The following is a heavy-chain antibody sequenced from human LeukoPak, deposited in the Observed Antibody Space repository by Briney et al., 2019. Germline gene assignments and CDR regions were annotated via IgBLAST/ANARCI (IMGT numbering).Heavy chain of an antibody. D-gene: IGHD4-17*01. CDR3: ARRDYGDYKNWFDP. J-gene: IGHJ5*02. V-gene: IGHV4-39*01. Sequence: SETLSLTCTVSGVSISSISYFWGWIRQPPGKGLEWIGSIYYSGSTYYNPSLKSRVTISVDTSKNQFSLKLSSVTAADTAVYYCARRDYGDYKNWFDPWGQGTLVTVSS. CDR1: GVSISSISYF. CDR2: IYYSGST.